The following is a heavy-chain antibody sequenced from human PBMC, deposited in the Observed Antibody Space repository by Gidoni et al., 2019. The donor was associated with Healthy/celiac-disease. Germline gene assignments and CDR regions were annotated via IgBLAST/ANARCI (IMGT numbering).Heavy chain of an antibody. D-gene: IGHD3-10*01. J-gene: IGHJ4*02. CDR1: GYTFTSYG. CDR3: ARDETYYYGSGSRSFDY. Sequence: QVQLVQSGAEVKKPGASVKVSCKASGYTFTSYGISWVRPAPGQGLEWMGWISAYNGNTNYAQKLQGRVTMTTDTSTSTAYMELRSLRSDDTAVYYCARDETYYYGSGSRSFDYWGQGTLVTVSS. CDR2: ISAYNGNT. V-gene: IGHV1-18*01.